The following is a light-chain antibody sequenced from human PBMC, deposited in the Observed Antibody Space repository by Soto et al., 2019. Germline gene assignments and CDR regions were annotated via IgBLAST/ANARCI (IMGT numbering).Light chain of an antibody. Sequence: DIQMTQSPSTLSASVGDRVTITCRASQSISSWLAWYQQKPGKAPKLLMYDASSLESGVPSRFSGSVSGTEFTLTISSLQPDDFATYYCQQYHASWTFGQGTKVEIK. CDR2: DAS. CDR3: QQYHASWT. J-gene: IGKJ1*01. V-gene: IGKV1-5*01. CDR1: QSISSW.